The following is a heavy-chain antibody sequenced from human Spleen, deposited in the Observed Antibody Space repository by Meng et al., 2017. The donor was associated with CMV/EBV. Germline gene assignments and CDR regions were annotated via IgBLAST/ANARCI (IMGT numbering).Heavy chain of an antibody. D-gene: IGHD6-19*01. CDR3: ARDIAVAGSKKDY. V-gene: IGHV3-30*03. CDR1: GFTVSSNY. J-gene: IGHJ4*02. CDR2: MSYDGNSR. Sequence: LSLTCAASGFTVSSNYMSWVRQAPGKGLEWVASMSYDGNSRYYADPVKGRFTVSRDNSKNTLYLQMNSLRAEDTAVYYCARDIAVAGSKKDYWGQGTLVTVSS.